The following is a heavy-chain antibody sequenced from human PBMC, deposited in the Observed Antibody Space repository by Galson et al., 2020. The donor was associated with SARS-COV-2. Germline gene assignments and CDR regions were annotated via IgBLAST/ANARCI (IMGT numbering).Heavy chain of an antibody. CDR3: AKGGYSYGNNWFDP. Sequence: GGSLRLSCAASGFTFSSYAMSWVRQAPGKGPEWVSAISGSGGSTYYADSVKGRFTISRDNSKNTLYLQMNSLRAEDTAVYYCAKGGYSYGNNWFDPWGQGVLVTVSS. CDR2: ISGSGGST. CDR1: GFTFSSYA. V-gene: IGHV3-23*01. D-gene: IGHD5-18*01. J-gene: IGHJ5*02.